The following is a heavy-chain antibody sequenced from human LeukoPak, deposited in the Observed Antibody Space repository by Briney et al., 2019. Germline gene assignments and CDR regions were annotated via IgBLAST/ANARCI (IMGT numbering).Heavy chain of an antibody. CDR3: AKGKVGATTTFAFDI. CDR2: ISWNSGSI. Sequence: PGGSLRLSCVASGFTFDDYAMHWVRQAPGKGLEWVSGISWNSGSIGYADSVKGRFTISRDNAKNSLYLQMNSLRAEDTALYYCAKGKVGATTTFAFDIWGQGTMVTVSS. D-gene: IGHD1-26*01. J-gene: IGHJ3*02. CDR1: GFTFDDYA. V-gene: IGHV3-9*01.